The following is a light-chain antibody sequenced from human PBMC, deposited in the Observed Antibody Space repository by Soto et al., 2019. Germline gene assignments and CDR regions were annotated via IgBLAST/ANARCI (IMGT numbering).Light chain of an antibody. V-gene: IGLV2-14*01. Sequence: QSALTQPASVSGSPGQSIAISCTGTSSDVGGYDYVSWYQQQPDNAPKLMIYEVTKRPSGVCNCFSGSRSCNTASLTISGLESEDEADYYCSSHTSGSTRVFGTGTQLTVL. CDR3: SSHTSGSTRV. J-gene: IGLJ1*01. CDR1: SSDVGGYDY. CDR2: EVT.